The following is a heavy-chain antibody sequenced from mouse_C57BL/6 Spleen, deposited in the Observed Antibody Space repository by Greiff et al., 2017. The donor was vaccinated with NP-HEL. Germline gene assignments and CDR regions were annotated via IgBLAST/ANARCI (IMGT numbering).Heavy chain of an antibody. CDR1: GYTFTDYN. J-gene: IGHJ2*01. V-gene: IGHV1-22*01. D-gene: IGHD2-4*01. CDR3: ARRDDYDEDYFDY. Sequence: EVKLQESGPELVKPGASVKMSCKASGYTFTDYNMHWVKQSHGKSLEWIGYINPNNGGTSYNQKFKGKATLTVNKSSSTAYMELRSLTSEDSAVYYCARRDDYDEDYFDYWGQGTTLTVSS. CDR2: INPNNGGT.